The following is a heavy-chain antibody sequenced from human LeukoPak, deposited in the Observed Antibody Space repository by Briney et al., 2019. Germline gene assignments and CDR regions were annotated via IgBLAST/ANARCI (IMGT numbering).Heavy chain of an antibody. D-gene: IGHD3-10*01. CDR1: GFSFSSYE. J-gene: IGHJ4*02. V-gene: IGHV3-30*02. CDR2: IRYDGSEK. Sequence: GGSLRLSCAASGFSFSSYEINWVRQAPGKGLEWVAFIRYDGSEKYYADSVKGRITISRDNSKNTLYVQMNSLRAEDTAVYYCAKGKDYYLDYWGQGTLVTVSS. CDR3: AKGKDYYLDY.